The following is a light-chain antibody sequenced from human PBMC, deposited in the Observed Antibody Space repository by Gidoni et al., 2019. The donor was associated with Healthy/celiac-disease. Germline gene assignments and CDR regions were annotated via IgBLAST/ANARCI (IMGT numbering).Light chain of an antibody. CDR3: QQYDNLPPF. CDR1: QDISNY. V-gene: IGKV1-33*01. CDR2: DAS. Sequence: DIQMTQSPSSLSASVGDRVTITCQASQDISNYLNWYQQKPGKAPKLLIYDASNLEPGVPSRFSGSGSGTDFTFTISSLQPEDIATYYCQQYDNLPPFFGGGTKVEIK. J-gene: IGKJ4*01.